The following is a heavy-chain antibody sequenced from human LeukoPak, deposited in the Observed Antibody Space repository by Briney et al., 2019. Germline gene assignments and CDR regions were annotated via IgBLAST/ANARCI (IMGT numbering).Heavy chain of an antibody. J-gene: IGHJ4*02. D-gene: IGHD1-26*01. CDR3: VKDRGRGTYLTPYLDC. CDR1: GFTFSSYA. Sequence: PGGSLRLSCSASGFTFSSYAMHWVRQAPGKGLEYVSTISSNGGSTYYADSVKGRFTFSRDNSKNTLYLQMSSLGAEDTAVYYCVKDRGRGTYLTPYLDCWGQGTLVTVSS. V-gene: IGHV3-64D*06. CDR2: ISSNGGST.